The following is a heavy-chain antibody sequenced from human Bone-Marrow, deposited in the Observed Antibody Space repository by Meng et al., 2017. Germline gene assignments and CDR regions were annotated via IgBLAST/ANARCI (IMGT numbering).Heavy chain of an antibody. CDR1: GGSISSSSYY. J-gene: IGHJ4*02. D-gene: IGHD4-23*01. CDR2: IYYSGST. Sequence: GSLRLSCTVSGGSISSSSYYWGWIRQPPGKGLEWIGSIYYSGSTYYNPSLKSRVTISVDTSKNQFSLKLSSVTAADTAVYYCARIHGGNSGDYWGQGTLVTVSS. CDR3: ARIHGGNSGDY. V-gene: IGHV4-39*07.